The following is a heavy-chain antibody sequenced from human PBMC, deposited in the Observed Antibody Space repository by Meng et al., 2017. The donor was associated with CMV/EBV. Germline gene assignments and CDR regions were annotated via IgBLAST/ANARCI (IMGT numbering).Heavy chain of an antibody. Sequence: GGSLRLSCAASGFTFSSYEMNWVRQAPGKGLEWVSYICSSGSTIYYADSVKGRFTISRDNAKNSLYLQMNSLRAEDTAVYYCARGLYGYCSSTSCYNYYYYGMDVWGQGTTVTVSS. CDR1: GFTFSSYE. D-gene: IGHD2-2*01. V-gene: IGHV3-48*03. CDR3: ARGLYGYCSSTSCYNYYYYGMDV. CDR2: ICSSGSTI. J-gene: IGHJ6*02.